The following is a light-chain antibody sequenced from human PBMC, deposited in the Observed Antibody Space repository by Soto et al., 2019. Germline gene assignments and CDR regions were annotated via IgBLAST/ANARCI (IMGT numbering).Light chain of an antibody. J-gene: IGKJ5*01. CDR1: QSVDIS. V-gene: IGKV3-20*01. Sequence: EIVLTQSPATLSVSPGERVILSCRASQSVDISLAWYQQKPGQAPRLLIYGASSRASGIQDRFSGGGSETDFTLTIRRLEPEDFALYYCKQYAGSPITFGQGTRLEIK. CDR3: KQYAGSPIT. CDR2: GAS.